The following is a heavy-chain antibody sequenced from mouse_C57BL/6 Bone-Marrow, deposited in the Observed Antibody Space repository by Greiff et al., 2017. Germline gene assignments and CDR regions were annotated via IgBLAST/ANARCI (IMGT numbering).Heavy chain of an antibody. J-gene: IGHJ1*03. CDR3: AIGIYYYGSSYDWYFDV. V-gene: IGHV5-17*01. CDR2: ISSGSSTI. CDR1: GFTFSDYG. Sequence: EVQRVESGGGLVKPGGSLKLSCAASGFTFSDYGMHWVRQAPEKGLEWVAYISSGSSTIYYADTVKGRFTISRGNAKNTLFLQMTSLRSEDTAMYYCAIGIYYYGSSYDWYFDVWGTGTAVTVSS. D-gene: IGHD1-1*01.